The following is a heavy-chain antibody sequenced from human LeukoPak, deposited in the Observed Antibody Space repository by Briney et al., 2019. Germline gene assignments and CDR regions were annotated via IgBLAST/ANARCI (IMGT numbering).Heavy chain of an antibody. D-gene: IGHD1-26*01. CDR2: IYPGDSDT. CDR1: GSSFSSYW. J-gene: IGHJ3*02. Sequence: MPGAPLQISCQCSGSSFSSYWIGGVRQLPGKGREGRGIIYPGDSDTRYSPSFQGQVTISADKSITTAYLQWSSLKASDTAVYYCARVGYSGSYFGAFDIWGQGTRVTVSS. CDR3: ARVGYSGSYFGAFDI. V-gene: IGHV5-51*01.